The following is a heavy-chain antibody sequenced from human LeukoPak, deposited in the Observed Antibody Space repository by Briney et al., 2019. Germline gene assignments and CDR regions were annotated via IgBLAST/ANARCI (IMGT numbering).Heavy chain of an antibody. Sequence: GGSPRLSCAASGFTFGSYGMSWVRQAPGKGLEYVSGIGPDGGTTYYAKSVKGRFTISRDNSKSMVYLQMGSLTADDMAVYYCARGAQLTDYWGQGTLVTVSS. CDR2: IGPDGGTT. J-gene: IGHJ4*02. V-gene: IGHV3-64*01. CDR1: GFTFGSYG. D-gene: IGHD6-13*01. CDR3: ARGAQLTDY.